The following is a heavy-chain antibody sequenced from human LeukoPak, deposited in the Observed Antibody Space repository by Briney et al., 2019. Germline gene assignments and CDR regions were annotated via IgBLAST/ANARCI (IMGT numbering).Heavy chain of an antibody. J-gene: IGHJ4*02. V-gene: IGHV3-23*01. Sequence: GGSLRLSCAASEFTFSSYAMNWVRQAPGKGLEWVSGISGRDGGTYYADSVKGRFTISRDNSKNTLYLQMDSLRAEDTAVYYCAKGGASGWYFVDSWGRGTLVTVSS. CDR1: EFTFSSYA. CDR3: AKGGASGWYFVDS. D-gene: IGHD6-19*01. CDR2: ISGRDGGT.